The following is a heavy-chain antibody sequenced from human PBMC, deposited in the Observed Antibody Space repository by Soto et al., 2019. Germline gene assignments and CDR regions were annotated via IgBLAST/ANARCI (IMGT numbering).Heavy chain of an antibody. CDR2: IKSRGNGATT. CDR3: SKQRGPSGFSYYGLEV. CDR1: GFDFTAAW. D-gene: IGHD3-3*01. J-gene: IGHJ6*01. V-gene: IGHV3-15*07. Sequence: QVVESGGGLVTPGKSVTLSCVGSGFDFTAAWMNWVRQAPGTGLEWVGRIKSRGNGATTHYSAPVKGRFIISRDDSKNTVYLHMNSLKFEDTAVYFCSKQRGPSGFSYYGLEVWGQGSTVTVTS.